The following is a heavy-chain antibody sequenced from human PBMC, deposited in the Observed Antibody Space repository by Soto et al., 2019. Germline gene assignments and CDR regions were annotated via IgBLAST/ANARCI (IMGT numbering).Heavy chain of an antibody. CDR3: VREPRNLDY. Sequence: GGSLRLSCAAAGVTCTNYWMTWVRQAPGKGLEWVANIKQDGSDKYYVDSAKGRFTISRDNAENTLYLQMNSLRVEDTAVYYCVREPRNLDYWGQGTLVTVSS. J-gene: IGHJ4*02. CDR1: GVTCTNYW. CDR2: IKQDGSDK. V-gene: IGHV3-7*05.